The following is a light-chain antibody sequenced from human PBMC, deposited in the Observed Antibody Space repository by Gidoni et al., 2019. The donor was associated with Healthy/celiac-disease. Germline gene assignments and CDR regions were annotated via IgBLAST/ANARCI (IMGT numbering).Light chain of an antibody. Sequence: DIVMTQSPDSLAVSLGERATINCKSSQSVLYSSNNKNYLAWYQQKPGQPPKLLLYWASTRESGVHDRFSGSGSGTDFTLTISSLQAEDVAVYYCQQYYSTPRTFGQGTKVEIK. CDR1: QSVLYSSNNKNY. V-gene: IGKV4-1*01. J-gene: IGKJ1*01. CDR3: QQYYSTPRT. CDR2: WAS.